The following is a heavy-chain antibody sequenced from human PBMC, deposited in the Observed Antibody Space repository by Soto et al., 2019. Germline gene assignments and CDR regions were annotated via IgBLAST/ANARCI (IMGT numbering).Heavy chain of an antibody. J-gene: IGHJ4*02. CDR3: ARGSGSFFPYFNY. CDR1: GYTFTSYA. Sequence: QVHLVQSGAEEKKPGASVKVSCKASGYTFTSYAIHWVRQAPGQRLEWMGWISADNGNTKYSHKFQGRVTITRDVSANTASLELISLRSEDTAVYYCARGSGSFFPYFNYWSQGTLVTVSS. CDR2: ISADNGNT. D-gene: IGHD1-26*01. V-gene: IGHV1-3*05.